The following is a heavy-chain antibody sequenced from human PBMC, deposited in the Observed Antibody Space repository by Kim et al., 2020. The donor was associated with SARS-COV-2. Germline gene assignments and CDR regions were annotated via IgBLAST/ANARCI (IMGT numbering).Heavy chain of an antibody. D-gene: IGHD3-22*01. CDR2: IWYDGSIK. CDR1: GFTFSSYG. J-gene: IGHJ3*02. V-gene: IGHV3-33*01. Sequence: GGSLRLSCAASGFTFSSYGMHWVRQAPGKGLEWVAVIWYDGSIKYYADSVKGRFTISRDNSKNTLYLQMNSLRAEDTAVYYCARDLYYYDSSGYYSGAFDIWGQGTMVTVSS. CDR3: ARDLYYYDSSGYYSGAFDI.